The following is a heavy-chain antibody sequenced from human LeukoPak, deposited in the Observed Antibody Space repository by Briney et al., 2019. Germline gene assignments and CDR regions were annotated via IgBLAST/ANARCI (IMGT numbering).Heavy chain of an antibody. CDR3: ARARGIAARLWDY. J-gene: IGHJ4*02. CDR1: GGSFSGYY. D-gene: IGHD6-6*01. CDR2: INHSGST. Sequence: SETLPLTCAVYGGSFSGYYWSWIRQPPGKGLEWIGEINHSGSTNYNPSLKSRVTISVDTSKNQFSLKLSSVTAADTAVYYCARARGIAARLWDYWGQGTLVTVSS. V-gene: IGHV4-34*01.